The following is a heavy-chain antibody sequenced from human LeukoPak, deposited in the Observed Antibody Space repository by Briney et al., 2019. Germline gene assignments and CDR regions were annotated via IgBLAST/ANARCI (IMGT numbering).Heavy chain of an antibody. CDR1: GFTFSSYW. V-gene: IGHV3-74*01. Sequence: GGSLRLSCAASGFTFSSYWMHWVRQAPGKGLVWVSRINSDGSTTSYADSVKGRFTISRDHAKNTVYLQMNSLRAEDTAVYNCARETADDAFDIWGQGTMVTVSS. J-gene: IGHJ3*02. CDR2: INSDGSTT. CDR3: ARETADDAFDI. D-gene: IGHD1-14*01.